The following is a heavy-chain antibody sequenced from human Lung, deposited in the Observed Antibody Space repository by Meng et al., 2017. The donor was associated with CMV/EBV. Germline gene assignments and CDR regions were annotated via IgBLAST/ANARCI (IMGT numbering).Heavy chain of an antibody. CDR1: GYTFTAYY. CDR2: INPNSGGT. CDR3: ARGYCSSTSCYTWMDY. J-gene: IGHJ4*02. D-gene: IGHD2-2*02. Sequence: ASVXVSXKASGYTFTAYYIHWVRQAPGLGLEWMGWINPNSGGTKYAQKFQARVSMTRDTAISTAYMELRSLTSDDTAVYYCARGYCSSTSCYTWMDYRGQGXLVTVSS. V-gene: IGHV1-2*02.